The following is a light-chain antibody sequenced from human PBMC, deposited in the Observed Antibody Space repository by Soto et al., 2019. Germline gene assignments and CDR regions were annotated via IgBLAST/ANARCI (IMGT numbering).Light chain of an antibody. Sequence: DIQMTQSPSSLSASVGDRVTITCRASQGISNNLAWYQQKPGKVPKLLIYDASTLQSGVPSRFSGSGSGTDFTLTISSLQPEDVATYYCQKYNSAPWTFGQGNKVEIK. V-gene: IGKV1-27*01. CDR1: QGISNN. CDR2: DAS. J-gene: IGKJ1*01. CDR3: QKYNSAPWT.